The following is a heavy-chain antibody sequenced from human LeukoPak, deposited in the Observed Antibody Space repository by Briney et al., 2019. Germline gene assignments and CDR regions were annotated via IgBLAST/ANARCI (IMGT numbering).Heavy chain of an antibody. CDR1: GFTFSTYG. J-gene: IGHJ6*02. V-gene: IGHV3-30*12. Sequence: PGMSLSLSCATSGFTFSTYGMEWVRQAPGKGLEWVAIIFSDGIRKYYADSVKGRFTISRDNSKNTLYLQINSLRAEDTAVYYCARANYGSGSNYYYGLDVWGQGTTVTVSS. CDR2: IFSDGIRK. CDR3: ARANYGSGSNYYYGLDV. D-gene: IGHD3-10*01.